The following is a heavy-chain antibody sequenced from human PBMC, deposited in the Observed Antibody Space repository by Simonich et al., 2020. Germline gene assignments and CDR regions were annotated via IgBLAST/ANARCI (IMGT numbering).Heavy chain of an antibody. V-gene: IGHV3-23*01. D-gene: IGHD3-22*01. Sequence: GGGLVQPGGSLRLSCAASGFTFSSYAMSWVRQAPVKGLEWVSAISGRGGSTYYADSVKGRFTISRDNSKNTLYLQMNSLRAENTAVYYCAKDLGERITMIVVVIDAFDIWGQGTMVTVSS. CDR2: ISGRGGST. J-gene: IGHJ3*02. CDR1: GFTFSSYA. CDR3: AKDLGERITMIVVVIDAFDI.